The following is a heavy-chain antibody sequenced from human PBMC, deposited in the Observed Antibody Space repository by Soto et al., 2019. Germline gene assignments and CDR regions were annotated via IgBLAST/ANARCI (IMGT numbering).Heavy chain of an antibody. V-gene: IGHV3-23*01. D-gene: IGHD1-26*01. J-gene: IGHJ4*02. CDR2: ISASGGST. Sequence: EVQLLESGGGLVQPGGSLRLSCAASGFTFSNYAMNWVRQAPGKGLEWVSGISASGGSTNYADSVKGRFTISRDNSKNTLYQQMNSLIAEDTAVYYCAKRPLRDTTFDYWGQGTLVTVSS. CDR1: GFTFSNYA. CDR3: AKRPLRDTTFDY.